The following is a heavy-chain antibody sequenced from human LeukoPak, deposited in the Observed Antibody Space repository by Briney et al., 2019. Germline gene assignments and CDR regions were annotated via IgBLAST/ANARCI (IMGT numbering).Heavy chain of an antibody. CDR2: ISSSSSYI. CDR1: GFTFSSHS. D-gene: IGHD2-2*02. V-gene: IGHV3-21*01. CDR3: ARALKYCSSTSCYTRVFDY. J-gene: IGHJ4*02. Sequence: GGSLRLSCAASGFTFSSHSMNWVRQAPGKGLEWVSSISSSSSYIYYADSVKGRFTISRDNAKNSLYLQMNSLRAEDTAVYYCARALKYCSSTSCYTRVFDYWGQGTLVTVSS.